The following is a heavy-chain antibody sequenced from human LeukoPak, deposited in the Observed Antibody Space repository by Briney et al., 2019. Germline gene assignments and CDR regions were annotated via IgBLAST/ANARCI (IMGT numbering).Heavy chain of an antibody. CDR2: INWNGGST. V-gene: IGHV3-20*04. J-gene: IGHJ6*03. CDR3: ARCSSGWQDYYYYMDV. D-gene: IGHD6-19*01. CDR1: GFTFDDYG. Sequence: GGSLRLSCAASGFTFDDYGMSWVRQAPGKVLEWVSGINWNGGSTGYADSVKGRFTISRDNAKNSLYLQMNSLRAEDTALYYCARCSSGWQDYYYYMDVWGKGTTVTVSS.